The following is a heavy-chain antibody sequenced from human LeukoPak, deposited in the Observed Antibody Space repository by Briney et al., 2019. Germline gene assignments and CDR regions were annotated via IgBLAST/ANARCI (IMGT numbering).Heavy chain of an antibody. Sequence: GALRLSCAASGFTFSSYAMHWVRQAPGKGLEWVAVISYDGSNKYYADSVKGRFTISRDNSKNTLYLQMNSLRAEDTAVYYCARASVLRYFDWATFDYWGQGTLVTVSS. V-gene: IGHV3-30*04. D-gene: IGHD3-9*01. CDR3: ARASVLRYFDWATFDY. CDR2: ISYDGSNK. J-gene: IGHJ4*02. CDR1: GFTFSSYA.